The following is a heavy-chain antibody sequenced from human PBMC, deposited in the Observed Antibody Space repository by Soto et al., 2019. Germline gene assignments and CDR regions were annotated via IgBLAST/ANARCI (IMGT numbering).Heavy chain of an antibody. V-gene: IGHV1-69*12. D-gene: IGHD4-17*01. CDR2: IISIFGKT. Sequence: QGQLVQSGAEVKKPGSSVKVSCKASGDTFSSYAISWVRQAPGQRLEWMGGIISIFGKTSYAQNFLGRATITAAVSTSTAYMELSSLPCEDTAVDGCARVGGGTTVRLGHVDHWGQGSLVTVSP. J-gene: IGHJ1*01. CDR1: GDTFSSYA. CDR3: ARVGGGTTVRLGHVDH.